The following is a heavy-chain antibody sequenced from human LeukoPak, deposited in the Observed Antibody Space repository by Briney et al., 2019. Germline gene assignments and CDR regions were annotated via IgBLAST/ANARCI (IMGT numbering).Heavy chain of an antibody. CDR3: ARGFASVVDY. Sequence: SGTLSLTCAVSGGSINTTHWWSWVRQPPGRGLEWIGEIYHSGSTNYNPSLKSRVTISVDKSKNQFTLKLSSVTAADTAVYYCARGFASVVDYWGQGTLVTVSS. V-gene: IGHV4-4*02. J-gene: IGHJ4*02. CDR2: IYHSGST. CDR1: GGSINTTHW. D-gene: IGHD2-21*01.